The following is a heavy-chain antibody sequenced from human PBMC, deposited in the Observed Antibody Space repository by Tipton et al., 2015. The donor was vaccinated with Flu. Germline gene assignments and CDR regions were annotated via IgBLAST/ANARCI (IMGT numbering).Heavy chain of an antibody. V-gene: IGHV4-39*07. CDR1: GGSISSVTYY. CDR3: ARDRVGDYSGFDP. J-gene: IGHJ5*02. Sequence: TLSLTCTVSGGSISSVTYYWGWIRQSPGKGLEWIGNIYYSGNTYYNPSLKSRVTISVDTSKNQFSLKLSSVTAADTAVYYCARDRVGDYSGFDPWGQGTLVTVSS. CDR2: IYYSGNT. D-gene: IGHD4-17*01.